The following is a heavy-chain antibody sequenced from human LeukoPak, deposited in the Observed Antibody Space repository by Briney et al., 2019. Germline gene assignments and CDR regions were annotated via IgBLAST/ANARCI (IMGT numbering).Heavy chain of an antibody. D-gene: IGHD2-8*01. CDR1: GGSISSSDYY. CDR3: ARENYWTNGVCWAFDP. Sequence: SETLSLTCSVSGGSISSSDYYWSWIRQPPGKGLEWLGNIYYTGSTSYNPSLKSRVTLSVDTFKNQFSLHLSSVTAADTAVYYCARENYWTNGVCWAFDPWGQGTLVIVSS. V-gene: IGHV4-39*07. CDR2: IYYTGST. J-gene: IGHJ5*02.